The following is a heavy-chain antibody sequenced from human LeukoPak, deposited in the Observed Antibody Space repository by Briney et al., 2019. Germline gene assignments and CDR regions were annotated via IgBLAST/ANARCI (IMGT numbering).Heavy chain of an antibody. CDR1: GFTSSSDR. J-gene: IGHJ5*02. V-gene: IGHV3-7*04. CDR2: MKVDGTDI. CDR3: ARGRGWIYGS. Sequence: GGSLRLSCAASGFTSSSDRMSWVREAPGKGREWGANMKVDGTDIHYVDSVKGRVTISSDNARNSLYLQMNTLRVEETPPYYCARGRGWIYGSWGRETLVTVSS. D-gene: IGHD6-19*01.